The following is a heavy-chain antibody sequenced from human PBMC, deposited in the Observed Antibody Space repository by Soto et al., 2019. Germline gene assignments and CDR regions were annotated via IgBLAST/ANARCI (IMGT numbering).Heavy chain of an antibody. J-gene: IGHJ5*02. CDR3: ARLSAYIAAAANWFDP. CDR1: GGSISSYY. CDR2: IYYSGST. V-gene: IGHV4-59*01. D-gene: IGHD6-13*01. Sequence: SETLSLTCTVSGGSISSYYWSWIRQPPGKGLEWIGYIYYSGSTNYNPSLKSRVTISVDTSKNQFSLKLSSVTAADTAVYYCARLSAYIAAAANWFDPWGQGTLVTVSS.